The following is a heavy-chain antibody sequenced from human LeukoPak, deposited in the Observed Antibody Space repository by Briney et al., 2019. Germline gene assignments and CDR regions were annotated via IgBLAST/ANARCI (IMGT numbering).Heavy chain of an antibody. CDR2: INPNSGGT. D-gene: IGHD2-21*01. J-gene: IGHJ3*02. CDR3: ARDQAYCGGDCYSRSDAFDI. CDR1: GYTFTGYY. V-gene: IGHV1-2*02. Sequence: ASVKVSCKASGYTFTGYYMHWVRQAPGQGLEWMGWINPNSGGTNYAQKFQGRVTVTRDTSFSTAYMELSRLRSDDTAVYYCARDQAYCGGDCYSRSDAFDIWGQGTMVTVSS.